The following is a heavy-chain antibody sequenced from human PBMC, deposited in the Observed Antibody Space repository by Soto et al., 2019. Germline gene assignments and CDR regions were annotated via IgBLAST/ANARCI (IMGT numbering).Heavy chain of an antibody. J-gene: IGHJ4*02. CDR2: IIAYNGNT. D-gene: IGHD1-26*01. CDR3: ARDLGGSYYAPVDY. Sequence: QVQLVQSGAEVKKPVASVKVSCKASGYTFTSYGISWVRQAPGQGLEWMGWIIAYNGNTKYAQKLQGRVTTTTDTSTSTAYMELRSLRSDDTAVYYCARDLGGSYYAPVDYWGQGTLVNVSS. CDR1: GYTFTSYG. V-gene: IGHV1-18*01.